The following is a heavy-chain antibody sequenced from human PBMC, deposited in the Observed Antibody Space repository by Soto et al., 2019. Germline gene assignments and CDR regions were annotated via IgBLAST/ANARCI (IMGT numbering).Heavy chain of an antibody. CDR1: GGSISSYY. V-gene: IGHV4-59*01. CDR3: ARDVGGNGYYYYGMDV. Sequence: QVQLQESGPGLVKPSETLSLTCTVSGGSISSYYWSWIRQPPGKGLEWIGYIYYSGSTYYNPSLKSRVTISVDTSKNQFSLKLSSVTAADTAVYYCARDVGGNGYYYYGMDVWGQGTTVTVSS. D-gene: IGHD2-15*01. J-gene: IGHJ6*02. CDR2: IYYSGST.